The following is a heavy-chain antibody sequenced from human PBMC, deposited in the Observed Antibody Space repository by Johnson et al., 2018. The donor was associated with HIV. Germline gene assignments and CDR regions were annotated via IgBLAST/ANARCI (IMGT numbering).Heavy chain of an antibody. Sequence: VQLVESGGVVVHPGGSLRLSCETSRFTFDDYAMHWVRQAPGKGLEWVSLFNWAGDSTYYADSVKGRFTISRDNAKNSLYLQMNSLKTEDTAVNYCTTHFVLGGLIAFDIWGQGTMVTVS. J-gene: IGHJ3*02. CDR2: FNWAGDST. V-gene: IGHV3-43*01. CDR3: TTHFVLGGLIAFDI. D-gene: IGHD1-26*01. CDR1: RFTFDDYA.